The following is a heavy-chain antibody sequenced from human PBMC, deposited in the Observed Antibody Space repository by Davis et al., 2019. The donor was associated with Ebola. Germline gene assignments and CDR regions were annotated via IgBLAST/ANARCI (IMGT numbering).Heavy chain of an antibody. CDR2: SCYSEGT. Sequence: LRLSCSVSGGPISSGDYYWSWIRQPPGKGLEWIGYSCYSEGTFYNPSLRSRVSVSLDTSKNQFSLMVTSVTAAATAVYYCARGSRHTVTVGAWFDPWGQGTLVTVSS. CDR1: GGPISSGDYY. J-gene: IGHJ5*02. CDR3: ARGSRHTVTVGAWFDP. V-gene: IGHV4-30-4*01. D-gene: IGHD4-17*01.